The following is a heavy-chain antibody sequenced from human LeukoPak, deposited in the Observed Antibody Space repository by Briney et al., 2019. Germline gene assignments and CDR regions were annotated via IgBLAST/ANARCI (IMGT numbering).Heavy chain of an antibody. CDR2: ISAYNGNT. Sequence: ASVKVSCKASGYTFTSYGISWVRQAPGQGLEWMGWISAYNGNTNYAQKFQGRVTMTRNTSISTAYMELSRLRSDDTAVYYCARDGPAYVDTAMVDYWGQGTLVTVSS. V-gene: IGHV1-18*01. CDR3: ARDGPAYVDTAMVDY. J-gene: IGHJ4*02. CDR1: GYTFTSYG. D-gene: IGHD5-18*01.